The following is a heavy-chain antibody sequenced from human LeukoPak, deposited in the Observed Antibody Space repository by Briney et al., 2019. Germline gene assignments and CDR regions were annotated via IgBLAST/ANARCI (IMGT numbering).Heavy chain of an antibody. Sequence: GGSLRLSCAASGFTFSSYAMHWVRQAPGKGLEWVAVISYDGSNKYYADSVKGRFTISRDNSKNTLYLQMNSLRAEDTAVYYYARDDMVRGVIITLEDYYYGMDVWGQGTTVTVSS. D-gene: IGHD3-10*01. V-gene: IGHV3-30-3*01. J-gene: IGHJ6*02. CDR2: ISYDGSNK. CDR3: ARDDMVRGVIITLEDYYYGMDV. CDR1: GFTFSSYA.